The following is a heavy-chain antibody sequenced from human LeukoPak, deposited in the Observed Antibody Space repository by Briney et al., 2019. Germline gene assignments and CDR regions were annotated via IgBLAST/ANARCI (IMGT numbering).Heavy chain of an antibody. CDR1: GYTFTGYY. CDR3: ARDLSVAGTTGDY. Sequence: ASVRVSCKASGYTFTGYYMYWVRQAPGQGLEWMGWINPNSGGTNYAQKFQGRVTMTRDTSISTAYMELSRLRSDDTAVYYCARDLSVAGTTGDYWGQGTLVTVSS. J-gene: IGHJ4*02. CDR2: INPNSGGT. V-gene: IGHV1-2*02. D-gene: IGHD6-19*01.